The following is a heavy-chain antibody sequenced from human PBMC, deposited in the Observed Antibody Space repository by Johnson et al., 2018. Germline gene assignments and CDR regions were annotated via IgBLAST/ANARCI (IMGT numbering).Heavy chain of an antibody. Sequence: QVQLQQWGAGLLKPSETLSLTCAVYGGSFSGYYWSWIRQPPGKGLEWIGEINHSGSTNYNPSLKSRVTISVDTSKNQFSLKLSSVTAADTAVYYCARSLGPTNWKREGNWFDPWGQGTLVTVSS. CDR2: INHSGST. J-gene: IGHJ5*02. CDR1: GGSFSGYY. CDR3: ARSLGPTNWKREGNWFDP. D-gene: IGHD1-20*01. V-gene: IGHV4-34*01.